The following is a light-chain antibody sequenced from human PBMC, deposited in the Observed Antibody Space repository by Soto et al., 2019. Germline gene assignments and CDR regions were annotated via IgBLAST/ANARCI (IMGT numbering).Light chain of an antibody. Sequence: EIVLKQSPGTMSLSPGERDTLSCRASQSVSSSCLAWYQQKPGQAPRLLIYGASSRATGIPDRFSGSGSGTDFTLTISRLEPEDFAVYYCQQYGSSPIVTFGPGTKVDIK. V-gene: IGKV3-20*01. CDR3: QQYGSSPIVT. CDR2: GAS. J-gene: IGKJ3*01. CDR1: QSVSSSC.